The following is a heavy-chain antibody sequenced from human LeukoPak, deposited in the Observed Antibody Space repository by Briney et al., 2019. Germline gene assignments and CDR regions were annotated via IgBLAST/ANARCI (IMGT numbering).Heavy chain of an antibody. Sequence: ASVKVSRKSSVYTFTSYYMHWVRQAPGQGLAWMGIINPSSGSTSYAQKFQGRVTMTRDTSTSTVYMELSSLRSEDTAVYYCASGTSHQEGDYFDYWGQGTLVTVSS. CDR2: INPSSGST. V-gene: IGHV1-46*03. CDR1: VYTFTSYY. CDR3: ASGTSHQEGDYFDY. J-gene: IGHJ4*02. D-gene: IGHD2-2*01.